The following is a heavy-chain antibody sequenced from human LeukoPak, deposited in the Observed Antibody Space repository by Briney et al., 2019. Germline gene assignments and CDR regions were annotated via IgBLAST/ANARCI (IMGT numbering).Heavy chain of an antibody. J-gene: IGHJ5*02. CDR1: GFTFSSYA. CDR2: ISGGGGTT. V-gene: IGHV3-23*01. CDR3: AKENVAAALPDNWFDP. Sequence: GGSLRLSCAVSGFTFSSYAMSWVRQAPGKGLEWVSGISGGGGTTYYADSVKGRFTISRDNSKKTLYLQMNRLRAEDTAVYYCAKENVAAALPDNWFDPWGQGTLVTVSS. D-gene: IGHD2-2*01.